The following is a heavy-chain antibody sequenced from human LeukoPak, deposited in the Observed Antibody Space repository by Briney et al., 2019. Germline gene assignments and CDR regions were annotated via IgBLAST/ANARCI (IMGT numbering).Heavy chain of an antibody. CDR1: GGTFSSYA. CDR3: ARDSSPDY. V-gene: IGHV1-69*04. J-gene: IGHJ4*02. CDR2: IIPILGIA. D-gene: IGHD6-13*01. Sequence: SVKVSCKASGGTFSSYAISWVRQAPGQGLEWMGRIIPILGIANYAQKFQGRVTMTRDTSTSTVYMELSSLRSEDTAVYYCARDSSPDYWDQGTLVTVSS.